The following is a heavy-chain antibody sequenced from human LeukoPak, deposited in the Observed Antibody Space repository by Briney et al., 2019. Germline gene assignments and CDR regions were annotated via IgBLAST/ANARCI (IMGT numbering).Heavy chain of an antibody. D-gene: IGHD5-12*01. V-gene: IGHV3-48*01. J-gene: IGHJ6*03. CDR1: GFTFSSYT. Sequence: PGGSLRLSCAASGFTFSSYTMNWVRQPPGKGLEWVSNIGTSSTTIYYADSVKGRFTISRDNAKNSLYLQMNSLRADDTAVYYCATTGVDKDYYYYMDVWGKGTTVTVSS. CDR2: IGTSSTTI. CDR3: ATTGVDKDYYYYMDV.